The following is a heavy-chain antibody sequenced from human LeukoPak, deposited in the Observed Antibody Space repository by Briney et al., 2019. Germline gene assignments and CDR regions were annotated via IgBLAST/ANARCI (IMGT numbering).Heavy chain of an antibody. CDR1: GGSFSGYY. CDR2: INHSGST. CDR3: ARGVVIAPQTFDY. D-gene: IGHD2-21*01. Sequence: SETLSLTCAVYGGSFSGYYWSWIRQPPGKGLEWIGEINHSGSTYYNPSLKRRVTISVDTSKNQFSLKLSSVTAADTAVYYCARGVVIAPQTFDYWGQGTLVTVSS. V-gene: IGHV4-34*01. J-gene: IGHJ4*02.